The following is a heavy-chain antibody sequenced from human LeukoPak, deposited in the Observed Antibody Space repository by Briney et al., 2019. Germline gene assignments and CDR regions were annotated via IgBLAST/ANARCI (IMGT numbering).Heavy chain of an antibody. D-gene: IGHD3-22*01. CDR2: INPNSGGT. CDR1: GYTFTSYY. V-gene: IGHV1-2*02. J-gene: IGHJ5*02. CDR3: ARVPGYYYDSSGYYDNWFDP. Sequence: ASVKVSCKASGYTFTSYYMHWVRQAPGQGLEWMGWINPNSGGTNYAQKFQGRVTMTRDTSISTAYMELSRLRSDDTAVYYCARVPGYYYDSSGYYDNWFDPWGQGTLVTVSS.